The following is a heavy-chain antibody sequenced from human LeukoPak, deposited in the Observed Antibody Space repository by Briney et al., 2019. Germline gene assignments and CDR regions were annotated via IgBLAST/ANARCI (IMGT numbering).Heavy chain of an antibody. J-gene: IGHJ3*02. CDR2: ISYDGSNK. CDR1: GFTFSSYA. Sequence: GGSLRLSCAASGFTFSSYAMHWVRQTPGKGLEWVAVISYDGSNKYYADSVKGRFTISRANSKNTLYLQMNSLRAEDTAVYYCASPYGSGSYWDAFDIWGQGTMVTVSS. V-gene: IGHV3-30-3*01. D-gene: IGHD3-10*01. CDR3: ASPYGSGSYWDAFDI.